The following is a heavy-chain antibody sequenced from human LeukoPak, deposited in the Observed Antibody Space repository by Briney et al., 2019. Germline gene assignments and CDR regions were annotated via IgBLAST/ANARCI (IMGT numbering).Heavy chain of an antibody. V-gene: IGHV3-48*01. CDR1: GLDFNSYN. J-gene: IGHJ6*04. Sequence: GGLVLSFAASGLDFNSYNMQWGGRAPGKGGGWRGSISTSTSSIYYTDCVKGGFTISTDKTKKKLFLQMNSLLADDTAVYFCARGAIFGAGRVLDVWGKGSTATVSS. D-gene: IGHD3-3*01. CDR3: ARGAIFGAGRVLDV. CDR2: ISTSTSSI.